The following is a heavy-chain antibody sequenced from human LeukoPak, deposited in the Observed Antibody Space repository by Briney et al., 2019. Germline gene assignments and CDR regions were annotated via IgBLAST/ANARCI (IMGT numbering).Heavy chain of an antibody. D-gene: IGHD3-22*01. CDR2: IRYDGSNK. Sequence: PGGSLRLSCAASGFTFSSYGMHWVRQAPGKGLEWVAFIRYDGSNKYHADSVKGRFTISRDNSKNTLYLQMNSLRAEDTAVYYCAADGGDYYYDSSGYPYYWGQGTLVTVSS. J-gene: IGHJ4*02. CDR3: AADGGDYYYDSSGYPYY. CDR1: GFTFSSYG. V-gene: IGHV3-30*02.